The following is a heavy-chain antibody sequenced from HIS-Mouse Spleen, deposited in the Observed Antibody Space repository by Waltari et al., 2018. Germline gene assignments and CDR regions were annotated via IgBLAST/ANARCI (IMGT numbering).Heavy chain of an antibody. J-gene: IGHJ2*01. V-gene: IGHV4-39*07. CDR3: AREIPYSSSWYDWYFDL. CDR1: GGPIRSSSYY. CDR2: IYYSGST. Sequence: QLQLQESGPGLVTPSQTLSLPCPVPGGPIRSSSYYCGWIRQPPGKGLEWIGSIYYSGSTYYNPSLKSRVTISVDTSKNQFSLKLSSVTAADTAVYYCAREIPYSSSWYDWYFDLWGRGTLVTVSS. D-gene: IGHD6-13*01.